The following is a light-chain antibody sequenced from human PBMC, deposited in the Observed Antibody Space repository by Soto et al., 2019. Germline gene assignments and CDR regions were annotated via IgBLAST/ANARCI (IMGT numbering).Light chain of an antibody. CDR2: SVS. CDR1: QGIRNY. Sequence: IQMNQSPSAMSASVGDRVTITCRASQGIRNYLAWFQQKPGKVPKRLIYSVSSLQSGVPSRFSGSGSETEFTLTISRLQTEDFATYYCLQSYRYPWTFGQGTKVDIK. CDR3: LQSYRYPWT. V-gene: IGKV1-17*03. J-gene: IGKJ1*01.